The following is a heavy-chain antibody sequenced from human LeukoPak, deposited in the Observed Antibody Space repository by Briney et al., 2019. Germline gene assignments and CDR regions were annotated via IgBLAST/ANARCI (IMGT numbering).Heavy chain of an antibody. CDR1: GIILSSYW. J-gene: IGHJ5*01. Sequence: EGSLRLSCAASGIILSSYWTSWVRQAPGKGLEWVANIKQDGSEKWYVDSVKGRFTISRDNAKNSLYLQMNSLRVEDTAVYYCAREFRSGYNSRWFDYWGQGTLVTVSS. CDR2: IKQDGSEK. D-gene: IGHD6-19*01. CDR3: AREFRSGYNSRWFDY. V-gene: IGHV3-7*01.